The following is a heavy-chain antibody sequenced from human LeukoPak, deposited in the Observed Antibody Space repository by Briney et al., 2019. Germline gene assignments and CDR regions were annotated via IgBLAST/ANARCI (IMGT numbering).Heavy chain of an antibody. CDR3: AKEWLRFDY. D-gene: IGHD5-12*01. V-gene: IGHV3-23*01. Sequence: GGSLRLSCEASGFTFTSFAMSWVRQAPGQGLEWVSTISGSGASTYYADSVKGRFTISRDNSKNTLSLQMNSLRAEDTALYYCAKEWLRFDYWGRGTLVTVSS. CDR1: GFTFTSFA. J-gene: IGHJ4*02. CDR2: ISGSGAST.